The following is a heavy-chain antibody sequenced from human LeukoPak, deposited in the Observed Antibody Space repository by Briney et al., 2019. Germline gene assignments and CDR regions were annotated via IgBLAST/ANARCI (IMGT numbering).Heavy chain of an antibody. CDR2: IYYSGST. D-gene: IGHD1-7*01. Sequence: SETLSLTCTVSGGSVSSSSYFWSWIRQPPGKGLEWIGYIYYSGSTTYNPSLKSRVTISVDTSKNQFSVKLSSVTAADTAVYYCAREWNYVIDSWGQGTLVTVSS. V-gene: IGHV4-61*01. CDR1: GGSVSSSSYF. J-gene: IGHJ5*01. CDR3: AREWNYVIDS.